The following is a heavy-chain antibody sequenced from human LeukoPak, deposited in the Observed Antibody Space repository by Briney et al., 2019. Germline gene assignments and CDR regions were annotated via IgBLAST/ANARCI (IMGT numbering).Heavy chain of an antibody. CDR1: GFTFSSYA. D-gene: IGHD2-2*01. CDR2: ISGSGGST. CDR3: PLAYCSSTSCPPGL. J-gene: IGHJ4*02. V-gene: IGHV3-23*01. Sequence: GGSLRLSCAASGFTFSSYAMSWVRQAPGEGLEWVSAISGSGGSTYYADSAKGRFTISRDNSKNTLYLQMNSLRAEDTAVYYCPLAYCSSTSCPPGLWGQGTLVTVSS.